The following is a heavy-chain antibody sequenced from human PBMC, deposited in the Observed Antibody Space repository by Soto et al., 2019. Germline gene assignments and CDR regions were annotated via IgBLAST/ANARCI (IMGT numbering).Heavy chain of an antibody. CDR3: AKGRGGSGSLTPPVDF. CDR1: GFTFNNYA. J-gene: IGHJ4*02. Sequence: EVQLLESGGGLVQPGGSLRLSCAASGFTFNNYAMTWVRQAPGKGLEWVSAISGGGDTTSYADSVKGRFTVSRDGSKNTLYLQMSSLRAEDMALYYCAKGRGGSGSLTPPVDFWGQGTLVTVSS. CDR2: ISGGGDTT. V-gene: IGHV3-23*01. D-gene: IGHD3-10*01.